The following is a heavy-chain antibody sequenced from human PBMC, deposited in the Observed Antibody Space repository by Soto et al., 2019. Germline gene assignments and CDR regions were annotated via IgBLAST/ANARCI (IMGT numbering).Heavy chain of an antibody. CDR3: ARGRYNWNY. J-gene: IGHJ4*02. CDR1: GESFSGYY. D-gene: IGHD1-20*01. CDR2: INHRGST. Sequence: SETLSLTCPVYGESFSGYYWRWIRQPPGKGLEWIGKINHRGSTNHNPSLKSRVTISVDTSKNQFSLKLSSVTAADTAVYYCARGRYNWNYWGQGTLVTVSS. V-gene: IGHV4-34*01.